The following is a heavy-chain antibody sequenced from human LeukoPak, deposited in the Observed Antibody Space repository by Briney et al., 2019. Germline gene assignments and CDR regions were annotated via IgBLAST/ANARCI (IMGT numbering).Heavy chain of an antibody. CDR3: ARRYYGMDV. Sequence: GGSLRLSCAASGFTVSNNYMTWVRQAPGKGLEWVSVIYNGGGTYYADSVRGRFTISRDNSNNTLYLQMNSLRAEDTAVYYCARRYYGMDVWGQGTTVTISS. V-gene: IGHV3-66*01. CDR2: IYNGGGT. CDR1: GFTVSNNY. J-gene: IGHJ6*02.